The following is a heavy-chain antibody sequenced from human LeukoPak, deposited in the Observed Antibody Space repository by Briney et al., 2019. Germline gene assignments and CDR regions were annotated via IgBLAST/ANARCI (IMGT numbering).Heavy chain of an antibody. CDR3: ARVPEGYYYYYMDV. J-gene: IGHJ6*03. CDR2: IYSGGST. CDR1: GFTVSSNY. Sequence: GGSLRLSCAASGFTVSSNYMSWVRQAPGKGLEWGSVIYSGGSTYYADSVKGRFTISRDNSKNTLYLQMNSLRAEDTAVYYCARVPEGYYYYYMDVWGKGTTVTVSS. V-gene: IGHV3-53*01.